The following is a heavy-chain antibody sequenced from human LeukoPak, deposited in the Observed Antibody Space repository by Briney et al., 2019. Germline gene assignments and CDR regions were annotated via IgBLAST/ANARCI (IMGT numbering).Heavy chain of an antibody. J-gene: IGHJ4*02. D-gene: IGHD3-10*01. V-gene: IGHV1-18*01. CDR3: ARDCGLLLWFGELPNYFDY. CDR2: ISAYNGNT. Sequence: ASVKVSCKASGCTFTSYGISWVRQAPGQGLEWMGWISAYNGNTNYAQKLQGRVTMTTDTSTSTAYMELRSLRSDDTAVYYCARDCGLLLWFGELPNYFDYWGQGTLVTVSS. CDR1: GCTFTSYG.